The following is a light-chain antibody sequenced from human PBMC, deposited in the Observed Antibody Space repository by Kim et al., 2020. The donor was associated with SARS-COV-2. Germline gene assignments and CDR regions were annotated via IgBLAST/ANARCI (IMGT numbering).Light chain of an antibody. V-gene: IGKV1-27*01. CDR1: QYINNF. Sequence: ASVGDRVTITGRASQYINNFLAWYQQKPGKPPNLLIYDVSALRPGVPSRFSGSGSGTDFTLTISSLQPEDVATYFCQKYNSAPWTFGQGTKVDIK. CDR2: DVS. CDR3: QKYNSAPWT. J-gene: IGKJ1*01.